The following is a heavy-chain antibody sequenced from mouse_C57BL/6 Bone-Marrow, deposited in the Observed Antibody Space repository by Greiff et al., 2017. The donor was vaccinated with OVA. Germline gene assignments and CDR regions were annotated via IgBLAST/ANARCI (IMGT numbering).Heavy chain of an antibody. D-gene: IGHD1-1*01. V-gene: IGHV1-59*01. J-gene: IGHJ2*01. Sequence: VQLQQPGAELVRPGTSVKLSCKASGYTFTSYWMHWVKQRPGQGLEWIGVIDPSDSYTNYNQKFKGKATLTVDTSSSTAYMQLSSLTSEDSAVYYCARGHYGSSYDPIFDYWGQGTTLTVSS. CDR2: IDPSDSYT. CDR1: GYTFTSYW. CDR3: ARGHYGSSYDPIFDY.